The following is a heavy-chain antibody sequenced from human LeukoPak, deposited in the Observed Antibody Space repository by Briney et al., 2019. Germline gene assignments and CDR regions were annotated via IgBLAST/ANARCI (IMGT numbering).Heavy chain of an antibody. Sequence: PGGSLRLSCAASGFSFSNYNMNWVRQGPGKGLEWISYVTTSSSAIYYADSVKGRFTISRDNAKSSLYLQMDSLRDEDTAVYYCAKYSSSWYALNYFDYWGQGTLVTVSS. D-gene: IGHD6-13*01. V-gene: IGHV3-48*02. J-gene: IGHJ4*02. CDR3: AKYSSSWYALNYFDY. CDR2: VTTSSSAI. CDR1: GFSFSNYN.